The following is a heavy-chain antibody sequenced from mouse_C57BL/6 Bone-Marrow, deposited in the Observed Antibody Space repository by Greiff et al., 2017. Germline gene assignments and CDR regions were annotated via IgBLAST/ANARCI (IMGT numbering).Heavy chain of an antibody. J-gene: IGHJ2*01. CDR1: GYTFTSYW. D-gene: IGHD1-1*01. V-gene: IGHV1-52*01. CDR2: IDPSDSET. CDR3: ASGIYYYGSNSLDY. Sequence: QVQLQQPGAELVRPGSSVKLSCKASGYTFTSYWMHWVKQRPIQGLEWIGNIDPSDSETHYNQKFKDKATLTVDKSSSTAYMQLSSLTSEDSAVYYCASGIYYYGSNSLDYWVKGTTLTVSS.